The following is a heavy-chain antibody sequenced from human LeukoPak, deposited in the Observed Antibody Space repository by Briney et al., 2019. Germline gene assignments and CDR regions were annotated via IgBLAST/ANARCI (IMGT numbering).Heavy chain of an antibody. J-gene: IGHJ4*02. V-gene: IGHV1-8*03. D-gene: IGHD2-2*01. Sequence: GASVKVSCKASGYTFTSYDINWVRQATGQGLEWMGWMNPNSGNTGYAQKFQGRVTITRNTSISTAYMELRSQRSDDTAVYYCARGPFNEDCSSTSCYEGYFDYWGQGTLVTVSS. CDR3: ARGPFNEDCSSTSCYEGYFDY. CDR1: GYTFTSYD. CDR2: MNPNSGNT.